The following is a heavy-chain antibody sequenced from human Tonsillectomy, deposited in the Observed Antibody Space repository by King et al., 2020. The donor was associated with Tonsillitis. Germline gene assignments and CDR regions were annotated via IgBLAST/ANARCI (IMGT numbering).Heavy chain of an antibody. V-gene: IGHV4-39*01. Sequence: LQLQESGPGLVKPSETLSLTCTVSGDSISSSNYYWGWIRQPPGQGLEWIGSIYYSGSTYYNPSLKSRVTISVDTPKNRFSLKLRSVTAADTAVYYCARLGRRDPLYYFDYWGQGTLVTVSS. CDR1: GDSISSSNYY. D-gene: IGHD2-15*01. CDR2: IYYSGST. J-gene: IGHJ4*02. CDR3: ARLGRRDPLYYFDY.